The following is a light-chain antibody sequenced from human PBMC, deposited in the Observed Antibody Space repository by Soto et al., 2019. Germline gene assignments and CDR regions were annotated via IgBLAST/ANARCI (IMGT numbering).Light chain of an antibody. CDR1: SSDVGGYNY. CDR3: SSYTSSSTLCV. Sequence: QSVLTQPASVSGSPGQSTTISCTGTSSDVGGYNYVSWYQQHPGKAPKLMIYEVSNRPSGVSNRFSGSKSGNTASLTISGLQAEDEADYYCSSYTSSSTLCVFGTGTRSPS. CDR2: EVS. J-gene: IGLJ1*01. V-gene: IGLV2-14*01.